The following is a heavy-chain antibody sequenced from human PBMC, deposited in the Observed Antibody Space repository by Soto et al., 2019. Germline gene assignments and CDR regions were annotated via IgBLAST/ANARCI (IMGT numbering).Heavy chain of an antibody. D-gene: IGHD3-16*02. V-gene: IGHV4-4*02. CDR3: ARGRYAYVWGSYRYSYFDY. Sequence: QVQLQESGPGLVKPSGTLSLTCAVSGGSISSSNWWSWVRQPPGKGLEWIGEIYHSGSTNYNPSLKSRVTLSVDKSKSQFSLRLSSVTAADTAVYYCARGRYAYVWGSYRYSYFDYWGQGTLVTVSS. J-gene: IGHJ4*02. CDR2: IYHSGST. CDR1: GGSISSSNW.